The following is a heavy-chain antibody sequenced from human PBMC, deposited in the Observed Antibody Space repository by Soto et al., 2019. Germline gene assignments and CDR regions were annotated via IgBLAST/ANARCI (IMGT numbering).Heavy chain of an antibody. CDR3: VKEMAGSYHSAYHFDY. Sequence: QVQLVESGGGVVQPGKSLSLSCVASGFTFSTYGMHWVRQAPGKGLEWVTLISYAGSQKYFGVSVKGRFTISRDNSKNRLYLEMNSLRGDDTALYYCVKEMAGSYHSAYHFDYWGQGTQVTVSS. J-gene: IGHJ4*02. V-gene: IGHV3-30*18. CDR1: GFTFSTYG. CDR2: ISYAGSQK. D-gene: IGHD1-26*01.